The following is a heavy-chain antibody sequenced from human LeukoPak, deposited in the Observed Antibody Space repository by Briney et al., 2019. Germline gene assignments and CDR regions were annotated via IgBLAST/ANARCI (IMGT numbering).Heavy chain of an antibody. CDR3: ARLSSGHYYYYYMDV. Sequence: TSETLSLTCTVSGGSISSYYWSWIRQPAGKGLEWIGRIYTSGSTNYNPSLKSRVTMSVDTSKNQFSLKLSSVTAADTAVYYCARLSSGHYYYYYMDVWGKGTKVTVSS. V-gene: IGHV4-4*07. CDR2: IYTSGST. CDR1: GGSISSYY. D-gene: IGHD3-22*01. J-gene: IGHJ6*03.